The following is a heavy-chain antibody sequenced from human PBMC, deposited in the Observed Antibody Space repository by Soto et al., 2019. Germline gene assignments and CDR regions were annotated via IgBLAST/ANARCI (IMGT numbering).Heavy chain of an antibody. CDR2: ISSSSSYI. CDR3: ARRGGEYYYYYGMDV. Sequence: GGSLRLSCAASGFTFSSYSMNWVRQAPGKGLEWVSSISSSSSYIYYADSVKGRFTISRDNAKNSLYLQMNSLRAEDTAVYYCARRGGEYYYYYGMDVWGQGTTVTVS. D-gene: IGHD3-10*01. V-gene: IGHV3-21*01. CDR1: GFTFSSYS. J-gene: IGHJ6*02.